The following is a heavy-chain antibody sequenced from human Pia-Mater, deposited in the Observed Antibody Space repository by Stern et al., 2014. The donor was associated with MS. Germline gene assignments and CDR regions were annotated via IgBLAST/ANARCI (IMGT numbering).Heavy chain of an antibody. CDR3: ARDQGDYASESSYSWFDP. Sequence: QVQLVESGAEVRKAGSSVKVSCKASGDTLDNYAISWVRQAPGHGLEWMGGIIPDFGSTEYNPKFQGRVTINADKSTSTAYMELNSLRSEDTAVYHCARDQGDYASESSYSWFDPWGQGTLVTVSS. J-gene: IGHJ5*02. CDR2: IIPDFGST. CDR1: GDTLDNYA. V-gene: IGHV1-69*06. D-gene: IGHD3-10*01.